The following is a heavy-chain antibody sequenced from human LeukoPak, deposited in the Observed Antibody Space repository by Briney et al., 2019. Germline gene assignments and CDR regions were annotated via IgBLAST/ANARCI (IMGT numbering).Heavy chain of an antibody. CDR1: GGSISSSSYY. Sequence: SETLSLTCTVSGGSISSSSYYWGWIRQPPGKGLEWIGSIYYSGSTYYNPSLKSRVTISVDTSKNQFSLKLSSVTAADTAVYYCARLSARGEDLGYYGSGSYYHFDYWGQGTLVTVSS. D-gene: IGHD3-10*01. CDR2: IYYSGST. V-gene: IGHV4-39*01. CDR3: ARLSARGEDLGYYGSGSYYHFDY. J-gene: IGHJ4*02.